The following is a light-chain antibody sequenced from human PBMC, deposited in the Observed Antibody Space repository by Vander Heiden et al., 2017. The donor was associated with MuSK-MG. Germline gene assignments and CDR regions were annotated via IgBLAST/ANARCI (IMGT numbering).Light chain of an antibody. CDR3: QRDDSTPWT. V-gene: IGKV4-1*01. J-gene: IGKJ1*01. CDR1: QSVLYRSNYKNY. CDR2: WAS. Sequence: DIVMTQSPDSLAVSLGERATINCKSSQSVLYRSNYKNYLAWYQQKPGQPPKLLFYWASTRESGVPDRFSGSGSGTDFTLSISSLHAEDVAIYYCQRDDSTPWTFGQGTRVEMK.